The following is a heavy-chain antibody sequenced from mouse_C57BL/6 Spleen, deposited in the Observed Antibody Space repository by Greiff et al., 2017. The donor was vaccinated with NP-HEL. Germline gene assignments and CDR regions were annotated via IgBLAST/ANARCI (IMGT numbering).Heavy chain of an antibody. CDR1: GYTFTSYW. D-gene: IGHD2-4*01. V-gene: IGHV1-52*01. CDR2: IDPSDSET. CDR3: ARRRYDYDSFDY. Sequence: QVQLQQPGAELVRPGSSVKLSCKASGYTFTSYWMHWVKQRPIQGLEWIGNIDPSDSETHYNQKFKDKATLTVDKSSSTAYMQLSSLTSEDSAVYYCARRRYDYDSFDYWGQGTTLTVSS. J-gene: IGHJ2*01.